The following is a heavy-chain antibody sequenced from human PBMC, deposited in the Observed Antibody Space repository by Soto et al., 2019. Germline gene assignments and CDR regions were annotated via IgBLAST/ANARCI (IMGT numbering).Heavy chain of an antibody. D-gene: IGHD3-10*01. CDR1: GITFSSFV. CDR2: ISDSGDST. V-gene: IGHV3-23*01. Sequence: EVQLLESGGGLLQPGGSLRLSCAASGITFSSFVMSWVRQAPGKGLEWVSGISDSGDSTYYADSVKGRFTISRDNSKNTLYLQMNSLRAEDTAVYYCEKEGYGSGAGNVDYWGQGTLVTVAS. CDR3: EKEGYGSGAGNVDY. J-gene: IGHJ4*02.